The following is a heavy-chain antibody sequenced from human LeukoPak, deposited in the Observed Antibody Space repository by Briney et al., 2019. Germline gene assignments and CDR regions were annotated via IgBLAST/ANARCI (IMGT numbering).Heavy chain of an antibody. J-gene: IGHJ3*02. CDR3: ARGANWDIKTAFDI. Sequence: SETLSLTCTVSGGSISSYYWSWIRQPPGKGLEWIGYIYYSGSTNYNPSLKSRVTISVDTSKNQFSLKLSSVTAADTAVYYCARGANWDIKTAFDIWGQGTMVTVSS. D-gene: IGHD7-27*01. CDR1: GGSISSYY. V-gene: IGHV4-59*01. CDR2: IYYSGST.